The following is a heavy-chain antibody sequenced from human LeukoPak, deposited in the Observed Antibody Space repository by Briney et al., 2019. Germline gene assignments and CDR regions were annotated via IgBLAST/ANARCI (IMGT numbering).Heavy chain of an antibody. Sequence: GGSLRLPCAASGFTFSSYSMNWARQAPGKGLEWVSYISSSSSTIYYADSVKGRFTISRDNAKNSLYLQMNSLRAEDTAVYYCARGDSYYYDSSGYSDYWGQGTLVTVSS. CDR1: GFTFSSYS. J-gene: IGHJ4*02. V-gene: IGHV3-48*01. CDR3: ARGDSYYYDSSGYSDY. CDR2: ISSSSSTI. D-gene: IGHD3-22*01.